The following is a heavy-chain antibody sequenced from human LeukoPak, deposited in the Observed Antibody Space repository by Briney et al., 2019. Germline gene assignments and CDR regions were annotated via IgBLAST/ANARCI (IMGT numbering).Heavy chain of an antibody. CDR2: INRSGST. V-gene: IGHV4-34*01. Sequence: SETLSLTCAVYGGSFSGYYWSWIRQPPGKGLEWIGEINRSGSTNYNPSLKSRVTISVDTSKNQFSLKLSSVTAADTAVYYCAREGLLRSGRNFDYWGQGTLVTVSS. J-gene: IGHJ4*02. D-gene: IGHD3-10*02. CDR1: GGSFSGYY. CDR3: AREGLLRSGRNFDY.